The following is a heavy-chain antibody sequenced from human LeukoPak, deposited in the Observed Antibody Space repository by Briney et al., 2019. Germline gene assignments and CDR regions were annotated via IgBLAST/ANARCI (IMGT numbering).Heavy chain of an antibody. CDR3: ARDQSGRGSYYYFDY. V-gene: IGHV1-46*01. CDR2: INPSGGST. Sequence: GASVKVSCKASGYTFTSYYMHWVRQAPGQGLEWMGIINPSGGSTSYAQKFQGRVTMTRDTSTSTVYMELSSLRSEDTAVYYCARDQSGRGSYYYFDYWGQGTLVTVSS. CDR1: GYTFTSYY. D-gene: IGHD1-26*01. J-gene: IGHJ4*02.